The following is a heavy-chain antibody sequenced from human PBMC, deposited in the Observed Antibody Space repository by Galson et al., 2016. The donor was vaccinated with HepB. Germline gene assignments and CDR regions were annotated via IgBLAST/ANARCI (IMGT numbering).Heavy chain of an antibody. V-gene: IGHV4-39*01. J-gene: IGHJ6*02. CDR2: LSHSGST. CDR3: ARHRSGLGSSYYYGVDV. Sequence: SETLSLTCSVSGGSISTTIYYWAWIRQTPWKGLEWIGSLSHSGSTDYNPSLKSRVTISRETSLNQFSLRLTSVTVADTAVYFCARHRSGLGSSYYYGVDVWGQGTTVTVSS. CDR1: GGSISTTIYY. D-gene: IGHD3/OR15-3a*01.